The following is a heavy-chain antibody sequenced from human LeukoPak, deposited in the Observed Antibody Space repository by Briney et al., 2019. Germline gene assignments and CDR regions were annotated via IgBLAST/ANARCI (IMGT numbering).Heavy chain of an antibody. CDR3: AKARTNYDFWRGGFDY. D-gene: IGHD3-3*01. CDR1: RFTFSSYA. V-gene: IGHV3-23*01. J-gene: IGHJ4*02. CDR2: ISGSGGST. Sequence: GGSLRLSCAASRFTFSSYAMSWVRQAPGKGLEWVSAISGSGGSTYYADSVKARFTISRDNSKNTLYLQMNSLRAEDTAVYYWAKARTNYDFWRGGFDYWGQGTLVTVSS.